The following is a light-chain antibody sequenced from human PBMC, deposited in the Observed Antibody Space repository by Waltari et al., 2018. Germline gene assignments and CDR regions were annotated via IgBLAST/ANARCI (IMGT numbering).Light chain of an antibody. J-gene: IGKJ4*01. CDR3: QQYYSTPLT. CDR1: ESVLYSSNNKNH. CDR2: WAS. Sequence: DIVMTQSPESLAVSLGERATINCKSSESVLYSSNNKNHLAWYQQKPGPPPKLLLYWASTRKSGVPDRFSGSGSETDFTLTVTSLQAEDVAVYYCQQYYSTPLTFGGGTKVEIK. V-gene: IGKV4-1*01.